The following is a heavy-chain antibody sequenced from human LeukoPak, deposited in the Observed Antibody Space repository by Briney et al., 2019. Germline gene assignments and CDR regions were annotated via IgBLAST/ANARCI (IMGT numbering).Heavy chain of an antibody. Sequence: SETLSLTCTVSGGSISSSSYYWGWIRQPPGKGLEWIGSIYYSGSTYYNPSLKSRVTISVDTSKNQFSLKLSSVTAADTAVYYCAILKGPGSYFDYWGQGTLVTVSS. CDR3: AILKGPGSYFDY. J-gene: IGHJ4*02. CDR1: GGSISSSSYY. D-gene: IGHD1-26*01. CDR2: IYYSGST. V-gene: IGHV4-39*01.